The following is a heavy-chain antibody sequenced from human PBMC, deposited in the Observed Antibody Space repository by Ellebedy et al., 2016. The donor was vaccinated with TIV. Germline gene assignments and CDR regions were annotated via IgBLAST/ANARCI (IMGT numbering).Heavy chain of an antibody. Sequence: ASVKVSXXASGYTFTGYYMHWVRQAPGQGLEWMGWINPNSGGTNYAQKFQGRVTMTRDTSISTAYMELSRLRSDDTAVYYCARGDTAMVPHYYYGMDVWGQGTTVTVSS. D-gene: IGHD5-18*01. J-gene: IGHJ6*02. CDR2: INPNSGGT. V-gene: IGHV1-2*02. CDR1: GYTFTGYY. CDR3: ARGDTAMVPHYYYGMDV.